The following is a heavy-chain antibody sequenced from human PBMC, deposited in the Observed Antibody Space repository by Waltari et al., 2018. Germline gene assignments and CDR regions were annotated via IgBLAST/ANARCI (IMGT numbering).Heavy chain of an antibody. Sequence: QVQLQESGPGLVKPSATLSLTCTVSGASISSYYWLWIRQPPGKGLEWIGYIYYSGSTNYNPSLKSRVTISVDTSKNQFSLKLSSVTAADTAVYYCARNQVETALGYWGQGTLVTVSS. J-gene: IGHJ4*02. CDR3: ARNQVETALGY. CDR1: GASISSYY. CDR2: IYYSGST. D-gene: IGHD2-21*02. V-gene: IGHV4-59*01.